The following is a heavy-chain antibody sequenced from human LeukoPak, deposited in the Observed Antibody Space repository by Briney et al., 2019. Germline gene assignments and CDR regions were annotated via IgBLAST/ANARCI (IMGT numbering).Heavy chain of an antibody. D-gene: IGHD1-26*01. Sequence: GASVKVSCKASGGTFSSYAISWVRQAPGQGLEWMGIINPSGGSTSYAQKFQGRVTMTRDTSTSTVYMELSRLRSEDTAVYYCARDLGGSTRYNWVDPWGQGTLVTVSS. J-gene: IGHJ5*02. V-gene: IGHV1-46*01. CDR1: GGTFSSYA. CDR2: INPSGGST. CDR3: ARDLGGSTRYNWVDP.